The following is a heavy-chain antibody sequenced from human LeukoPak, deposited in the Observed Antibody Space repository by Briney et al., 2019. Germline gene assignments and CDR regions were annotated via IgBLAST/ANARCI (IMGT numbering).Heavy chain of an antibody. CDR2: IYYSGST. CDR3: ARVSRLLWFGESFDY. V-gene: IGHV4-59*01. J-gene: IGHJ4*02. Sequence: SETLSLTCTVSGGSISSYYWSWIRQPPGKGLEWIGYIYYSGSTNYNPSLKSRVTISVDTSKNQFSLKLSSVTAADTAVYYCARVSRLLWFGESFDYWGQGTLVTVPS. CDR1: GGSISSYY. D-gene: IGHD3-10*01.